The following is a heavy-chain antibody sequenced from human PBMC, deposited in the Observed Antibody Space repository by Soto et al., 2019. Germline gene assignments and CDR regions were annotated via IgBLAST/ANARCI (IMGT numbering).Heavy chain of an antibody. CDR2: ISGSDGRT. CDR3: AKGVSQYTPLALFDY. J-gene: IGHJ4*02. CDR1: GFTFSSYA. D-gene: IGHD5-18*01. Sequence: GSLRLSCAASGFTFSSYAMSWVRQAPVKGLEWVSTISGSDGRTYSTDSVKGRFTISRDNSRNTAYLQMNSLRVEDTAVYYCAKGVSQYTPLALFDYWGRGTLVTVSS. V-gene: IGHV3-23*01.